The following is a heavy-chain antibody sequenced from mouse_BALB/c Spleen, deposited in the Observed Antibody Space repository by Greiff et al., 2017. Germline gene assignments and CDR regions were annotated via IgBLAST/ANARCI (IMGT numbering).Heavy chain of an antibody. Sequence: VQLKESGPGLVKPSQSLSLTCTVTGYSITSDYAWNWIRQFPGNKLEWMGYISYSGSTSYNPSLKSRISITRDTSKNQFFLQLNSVTTEDTATYYCARGHDGYYVGYFDVWGAGTTVTVSS. CDR3: ARGHDGYYVGYFDV. J-gene: IGHJ1*01. CDR2: ISYSGST. CDR1: GYSITSDYA. V-gene: IGHV3-2*02. D-gene: IGHD2-3*01.